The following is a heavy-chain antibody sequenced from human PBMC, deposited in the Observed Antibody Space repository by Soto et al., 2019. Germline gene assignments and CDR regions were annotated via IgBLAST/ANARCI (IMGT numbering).Heavy chain of an antibody. J-gene: IGHJ6*02. CDR1: GGTFSSYA. V-gene: IGHV1-69*13. CDR2: IIPIFGTA. D-gene: IGHD1-1*01. CDR3: ARDPGTTRDYYYGMDV. Sequence: SVKVPCKASGGTFSSYAISWVRQAPGQGLEWMGGIIPIFGTANYAQKFQGRVTITADESTSTAYMELSSLRSEDTAVYYCARDPGTTRDYYYGMDVWGQGTTVTVSS.